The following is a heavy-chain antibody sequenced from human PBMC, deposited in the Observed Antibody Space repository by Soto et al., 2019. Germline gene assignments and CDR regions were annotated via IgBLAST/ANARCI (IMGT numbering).Heavy chain of an antibody. CDR1: GGSISSSSYY. V-gene: IGHV4-39*01. D-gene: IGHD6-6*01. Sequence: PSETLSLTCTVSGGSISSSSYYWGWIRQPPGKGLEWIGSIYYSGSTYYNPSLKSRVTISVDTSKNQFSLKLSSVTAADTAVYYCARKNIAARVVIDPWGQGTLVTVSA. CDR2: IYYSGST. J-gene: IGHJ5*02. CDR3: ARKNIAARVVIDP.